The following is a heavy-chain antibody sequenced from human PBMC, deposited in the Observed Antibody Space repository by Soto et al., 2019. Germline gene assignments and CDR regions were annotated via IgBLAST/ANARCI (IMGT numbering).Heavy chain of an antibody. Sequence: SETLSLTCTVSRGSISSGTNYWAWICQPPGKGLEGSPNLYYSGSAFYNQAIKSRVTISLHTSENQFSHKLRFVAAAETAVDHCARHDPGWYFASLAQGTLVTASS. V-gene: IGHV4-39*01. CDR2: LYYSGSA. CDR3: ARHDPGWYFAS. J-gene: IGHJ4*02. CDR1: RGSISSGTNY.